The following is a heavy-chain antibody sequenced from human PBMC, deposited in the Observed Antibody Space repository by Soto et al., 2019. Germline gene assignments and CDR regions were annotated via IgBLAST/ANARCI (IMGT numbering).Heavy chain of an antibody. V-gene: IGHV4-61*01. Sequence: QVQLQESGPGLVKPSETLSLTCTVSGGSVSSGSYYWSWIRQPPGKGLEWIGYIYYSGSTNYNPSLKSRVTISVDTSKNQFSLKLSSVTAADTAVYYCARGRLWPHYAFDIWGQGTMVTVSS. D-gene: IGHD2-21*01. J-gene: IGHJ3*02. CDR1: GGSVSSGSYY. CDR3: ARGRLWPHYAFDI. CDR2: IYYSGST.